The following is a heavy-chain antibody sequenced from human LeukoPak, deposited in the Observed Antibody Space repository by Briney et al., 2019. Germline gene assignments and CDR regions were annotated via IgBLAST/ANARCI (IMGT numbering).Heavy chain of an antibody. CDR3: ARLESGSYSAGDY. V-gene: IGHV5-51*01. Sequence: AESLKISCRGSGYSSTSYWIGWVRQMPGKGLEWMGIIYPGDSDTRYSPSLQGQVTISADKSISTAYLQWSSLKASDTAMYYCARLESGSYSAGDYWGQGTLVTVSS. D-gene: IGHD1-26*01. CDR1: GYSSTSYW. J-gene: IGHJ4*02. CDR2: IYPGDSDT.